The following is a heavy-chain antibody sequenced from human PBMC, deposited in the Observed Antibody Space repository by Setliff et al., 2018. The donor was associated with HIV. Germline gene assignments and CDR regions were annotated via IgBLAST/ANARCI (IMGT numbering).Heavy chain of an antibody. Sequence: SETLSLTCTVSGGSISSGNYYWSWIRQPAGKGLEWIGRIYTSGSTNYNPSLKSRVTISIDTSKNHLSLKLSSVTAADTAVYYCARGGRGGSYEAFEIWGQGTMVTVS. CDR1: GGSISSGNYY. D-gene: IGHD1-26*01. V-gene: IGHV4-61*02. CDR3: ARGGRGGSYEAFEI. J-gene: IGHJ3*02. CDR2: IYTSGST.